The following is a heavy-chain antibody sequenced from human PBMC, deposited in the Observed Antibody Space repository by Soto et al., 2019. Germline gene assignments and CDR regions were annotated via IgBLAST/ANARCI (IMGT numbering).Heavy chain of an antibody. Sequence: GGSLRLSCAASGFTFSSYSMNWVRQAPGKGLEWVSSISSSSSYIYYADSVKGRFTISRDNAKNSLYLQMNSLRAEDTAVYYCVRDRATLYGMDVWGQGTTVTVSS. CDR1: GFTFSSYS. CDR2: ISSSSSYI. J-gene: IGHJ6*02. CDR3: VRDRATLYGMDV. V-gene: IGHV3-21*01. D-gene: IGHD1-26*01.